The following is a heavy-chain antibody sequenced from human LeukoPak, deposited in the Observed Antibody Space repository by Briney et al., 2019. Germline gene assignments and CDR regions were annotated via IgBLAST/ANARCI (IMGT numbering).Heavy chain of an antibody. CDR1: GGSTSSYY. J-gene: IGHJ4*02. D-gene: IGHD4-17*01. CDR2: IYYSGST. V-gene: IGHV4-59*08. CDR3: ARMGNPATVTTDY. Sequence: SETLSLTCTVSGGSTSSYYWSWIRQPPGKGLEWIAYIYYSGSTNYNPSLKSRVTISIDTSKNQFSLKLSSVTAADTAVYYCARMGNPATVTTDYWGQGTLVTVSS.